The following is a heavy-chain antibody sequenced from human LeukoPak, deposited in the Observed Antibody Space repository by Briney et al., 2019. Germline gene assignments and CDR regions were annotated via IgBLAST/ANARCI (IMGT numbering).Heavy chain of an antibody. CDR2: ICGSGGST. V-gene: IGHV3-23*01. CDR3: AKGYYYGSGHAFDI. D-gene: IGHD3-10*01. CDR1: GFTYSSYA. J-gene: IGHJ3*02. Sequence: PGGSLRLSCAASGFTYSSYAMSWVRQAPGKGLEWVSAICGSGGSTYYADSVKGRFTISRDNSKNTLYLQMNSLRAEDTAVYYCAKGYYYGSGHAFDIWGQGTMVTVSS.